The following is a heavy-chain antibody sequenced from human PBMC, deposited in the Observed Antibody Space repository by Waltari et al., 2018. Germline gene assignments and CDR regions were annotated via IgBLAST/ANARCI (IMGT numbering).Heavy chain of an antibody. Sequence: EVQLVESGGGLVKPGGSLRLSCAASGFTFSSYSMNWVRQAPGKGVEWVSSISSSSSYISYADSVKGRFTISRDNAKNSLYLQMNSLRAEDTAVYYCASSGGYQQGDYWGQGTLVTVSS. D-gene: IGHD6-13*01. J-gene: IGHJ4*02. V-gene: IGHV3-21*01. CDR2: ISSSSSYI. CDR3: ASSGGYQQGDY. CDR1: GFTFSSYS.